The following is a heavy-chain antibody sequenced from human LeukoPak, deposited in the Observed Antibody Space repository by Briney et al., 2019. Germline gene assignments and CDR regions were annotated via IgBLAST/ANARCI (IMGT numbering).Heavy chain of an antibody. D-gene: IGHD2-2*01. V-gene: IGHV3-53*04. CDR1: GFTVSSNY. CDR3: AREERDCSSTSCYYYYGMDV. CDR2: IYSGGST. Sequence: PGGSLRLSCAASGFTVSSNYMSWVRQAPGKGLEWVSVIYSGGSTYYADSVKGRFTISRHNSKNTLYLQMNSLRAEDTAVYHCAREERDCSSTSCYYYYGMDVWGQGTTVTVSS. J-gene: IGHJ6*02.